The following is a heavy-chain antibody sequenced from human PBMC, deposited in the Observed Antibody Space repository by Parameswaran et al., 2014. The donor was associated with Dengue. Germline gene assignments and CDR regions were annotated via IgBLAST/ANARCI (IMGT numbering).Heavy chain of an antibody. J-gene: IGHJ6*02. CDR3: ARDFDEDVVVPAAPNPSSDGMDV. D-gene: IGHD2-2*01. V-gene: IGHV1-46*01. CDR2: INPSGGST. Sequence: WVRQAPGQGLEWMGIINPSGGSTSYAQKFQGRVTMTRDTSTSTVYMELSSLRSEDTAVYYCARDFDEDVVVPAAPNPSSDGMDVWGQGTTVTVSS.